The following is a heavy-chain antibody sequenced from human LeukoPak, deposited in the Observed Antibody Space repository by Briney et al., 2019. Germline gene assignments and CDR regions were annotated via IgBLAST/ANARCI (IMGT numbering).Heavy chain of an antibody. J-gene: IGHJ4*02. Sequence: PSETLSLTCKVSGGSISSFYWSWIRQPPGKGLEWIGYIYYSGTTSYNPSLKSRVTISLDTSKNQFSLKLSSVTAADTAVYYCARGANWGSPDYWGQGTLVTVSS. CDR3: ARGANWGSPDY. V-gene: IGHV4-59*01. CDR2: IYYSGTT. D-gene: IGHD7-27*01. CDR1: GGSISSFY.